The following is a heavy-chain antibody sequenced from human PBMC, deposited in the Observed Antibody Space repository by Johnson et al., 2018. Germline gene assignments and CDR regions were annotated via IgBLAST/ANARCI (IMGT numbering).Heavy chain of an antibody. CDR3: ARDEWGGGWGYCSGGSCYRFGLIPRCGMDV. CDR1: GFTFSSYW. Sequence: VQLVESGGGLVQPGGSLRLSCAASGFTFSSYWMSWVRQAPGKGLEWVANIKQDGSEKYYVDAVKGRFTISRDNAKNSLYLKMNSRRAEETAVDYGARDEWGGGWGYCSGGSCYRFGLIPRCGMDVWGQGTTVTVSS. J-gene: IGHJ6*02. V-gene: IGHV3-7*01. D-gene: IGHD2-15*01. CDR2: IKQDGSEK.